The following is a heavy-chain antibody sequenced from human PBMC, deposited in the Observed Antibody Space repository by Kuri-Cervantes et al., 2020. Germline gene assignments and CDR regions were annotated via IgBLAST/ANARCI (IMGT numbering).Heavy chain of an antibody. V-gene: IGHV3-33*06. CDR1: GFTFSSYG. CDR3: AKKGLWGYYYNYGLDV. Sequence: GGSLRLSCAASGFTFSSYGMHWVRQAPGKGLEWVAVIWYDGSNKYYADSVKGRFTISRDNSKNTLYLQMNSLRAEDTAVYYCAKKGLWGYYYNYGLDVWGQGTTVTVSS. J-gene: IGHJ6*02. D-gene: IGHD7-27*01. CDR2: IWYDGSNK.